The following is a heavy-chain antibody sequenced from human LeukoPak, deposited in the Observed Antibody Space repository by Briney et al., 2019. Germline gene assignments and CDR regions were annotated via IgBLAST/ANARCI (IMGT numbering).Heavy chain of an antibody. Sequence: ASVKVSCKASGYTFTSYAMNWVRQAPGQGLEWMGWINTNTGNPTYAQGFTGRFVFSLDTSVSTAYLQISSLEAEDTAVYYCARDGQLIYDSSGYSSGAFDIWGQGTMVTVSS. J-gene: IGHJ3*02. CDR1: GYTFTSYA. V-gene: IGHV7-4-1*02. CDR3: ARDGQLIYDSSGYSSGAFDI. CDR2: INTNTGNP. D-gene: IGHD3-22*01.